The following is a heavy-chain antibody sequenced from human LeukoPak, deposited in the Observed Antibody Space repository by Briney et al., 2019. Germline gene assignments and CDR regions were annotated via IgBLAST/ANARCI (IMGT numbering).Heavy chain of an antibody. V-gene: IGHV3-30*02. Sequence: GGSLRLSCAASGFTFSNYVMHWVRQAPGKGLEWVAFIRYDGSNKYYADSVKGRFTISRDNSKNTLYLQMKSLRAEDTAVYYCAKGGGYEAQYYYYYLDVWGKGTTVTISS. D-gene: IGHD5-12*01. CDR1: GFTFSNYV. CDR3: AKGGGYEAQYYYYYLDV. J-gene: IGHJ6*03. CDR2: IRYDGSNK.